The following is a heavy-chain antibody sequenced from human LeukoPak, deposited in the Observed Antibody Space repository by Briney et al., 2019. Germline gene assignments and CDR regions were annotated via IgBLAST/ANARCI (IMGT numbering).Heavy chain of an antibody. Sequence: NPSETLSLTCTVSGGSISSSTYYWGWIRQSPGKGLEWIGSIYYSGSTYYNPSLKSRVTISVDTSKNQFSLKLSSVTAADTAVYYCASSMIYCSSGSCYYGFYDYWGQGTLVTVSS. D-gene: IGHD2-15*01. CDR1: GGSISSSTYY. CDR3: ASSMIYCSSGSCYYGFYDY. J-gene: IGHJ4*02. CDR2: IYYSGST. V-gene: IGHV4-39*01.